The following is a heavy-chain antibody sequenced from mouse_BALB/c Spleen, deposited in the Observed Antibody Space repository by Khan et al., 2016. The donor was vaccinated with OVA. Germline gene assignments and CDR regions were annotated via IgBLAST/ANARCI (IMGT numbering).Heavy chain of an antibody. D-gene: IGHD1-1*01. CDR2: IWGDGST. V-gene: IGHV2-3*01. CDR1: GFSLSSNG. Sequence: QVQLKESGPDLVAPSQSLSITCTVSGFSLSSNGVSWVRQPPGKGLEWLGVIWGDGSTNYHSTLKSRLIISKDNSKSQVFLKLNSLQTDDTATYYCAKVTPDYYSMDYWGQGTSVTVSS. J-gene: IGHJ4*01. CDR3: AKVTPDYYSMDY.